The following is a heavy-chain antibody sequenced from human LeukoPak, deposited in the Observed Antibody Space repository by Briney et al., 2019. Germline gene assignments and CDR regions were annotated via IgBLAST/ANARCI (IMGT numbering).Heavy chain of an antibody. D-gene: IGHD5-12*01. Sequence: SETLSLTCTVSGGSISSGDYYWSWIRQPPGKGLEWIGYIYYSGSTYYNPSLKSRVTISVDTSKNQFSLKLSSVTAADTAVYYCASLVASGPYYFDYWGQGTLVTVSS. CDR1: GGSISSGDYY. J-gene: IGHJ4*02. CDR3: ASLVASGPYYFDY. CDR2: IYYSGST. V-gene: IGHV4-30-4*01.